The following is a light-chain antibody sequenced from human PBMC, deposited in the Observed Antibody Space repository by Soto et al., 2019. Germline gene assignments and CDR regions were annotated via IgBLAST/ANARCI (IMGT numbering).Light chain of an antibody. CDR1: QSLLHSNGYNY. J-gene: IGKJ1*01. CDR2: LGS. V-gene: IGKV2-28*01. CDR3: MQALQNTWK. Sequence: DIVMTQSPLSLPVTPGEPASISCRSSQSLLHSNGYNYLDWYLQKPVQSPQLLIYLGSHRASGVPDRFSGSASVIDFTLKLTRVEAEDVLVYYCMQALQNTWKFGQWTKVAIK.